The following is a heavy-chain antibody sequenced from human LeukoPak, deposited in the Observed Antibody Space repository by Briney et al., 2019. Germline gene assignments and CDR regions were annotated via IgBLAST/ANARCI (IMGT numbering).Heavy chain of an antibody. CDR1: GGTFSSYA. D-gene: IGHD1-26*01. Sequence: ASVKVSCKASGGTFSSYAISWVRQAPGQGLEWMGGIIPIFGTANYAQKFQGRVTMTRDTSISTAYMELSRLRSDDTAVYYCARVSGSYYEFDYWGQGTLVTVSS. CDR3: ARVSGSYYEFDY. CDR2: IIPIFGTA. V-gene: IGHV1-69*05. J-gene: IGHJ4*02.